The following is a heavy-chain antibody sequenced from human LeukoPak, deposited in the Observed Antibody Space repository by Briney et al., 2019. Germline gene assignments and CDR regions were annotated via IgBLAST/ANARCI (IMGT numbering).Heavy chain of an antibody. V-gene: IGHV1-18*01. Sequence: ASVKVSCKASGYTFTSYGISWVRQAPGQGLEWMGWISAYNSNTNYAQKLQGRVTMTTDTSTSTAYMELRSLRSDDTAVYYCARTTWIQLWLPLGPVQVFDYWGQGTLVTVSS. D-gene: IGHD5-18*01. CDR2: ISAYNSNT. J-gene: IGHJ4*02. CDR1: GYTFTSYG. CDR3: ARTTWIQLWLPLGPVQVFDY.